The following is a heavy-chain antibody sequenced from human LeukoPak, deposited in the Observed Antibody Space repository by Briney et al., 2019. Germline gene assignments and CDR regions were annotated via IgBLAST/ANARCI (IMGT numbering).Heavy chain of an antibody. CDR2: IKQDGSEK. CDR1: GFTFSSYW. V-gene: IGHV3-7*01. J-gene: IGHJ4*02. D-gene: IGHD3-10*01. CDR3: AREGIILSYYFDY. Sequence: GGSLRLSCAASGFTFSSYWMSWVRQAPGKGLEWVANIKQDGSEKYYVDSVKGRFTISRDNAKDSLYLQMNSLRAEDTAVYYCAREGIILSYYFDYWGQGTLVTVSS.